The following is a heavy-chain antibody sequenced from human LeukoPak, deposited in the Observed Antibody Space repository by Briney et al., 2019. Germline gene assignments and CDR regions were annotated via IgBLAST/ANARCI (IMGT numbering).Heavy chain of an antibody. CDR2: IYYSGST. Sequence: SETLSLTCTVSGGSVSSGSYYWSWIRQPPGKGLEWIGYIYYSGSTNYNPSLKSRVTISVDTSKNQFSLKLSSVTAADTAVYYCAGLVGRYSSGLYYYYFDYWGQGTLVTVSS. J-gene: IGHJ4*02. CDR3: AGLVGRYSSGLYYYYFDY. V-gene: IGHV4-61*01. CDR1: GGSVSSGSYY. D-gene: IGHD3-22*01.